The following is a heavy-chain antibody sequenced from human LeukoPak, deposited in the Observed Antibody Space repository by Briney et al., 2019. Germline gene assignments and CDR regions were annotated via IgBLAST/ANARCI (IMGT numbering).Heavy chain of an antibody. CDR3: ARGGPNRGYDWDYFDY. J-gene: IGHJ4*02. CDR2: TYYRSKWYN. CDR1: GDSVSSNSAV. D-gene: IGHD5-12*01. V-gene: IGHV6-1*01. Sequence: SQTLSLTYAISGDSVSSNSAVWNWIRQSPSRGLEWLGRTYYRSKWYNDYAVSVKSRITINPDTSKSQFSLQLNSVTPEDTAVYYCARGGPNRGYDWDYFDYWGQGTLVTVSS.